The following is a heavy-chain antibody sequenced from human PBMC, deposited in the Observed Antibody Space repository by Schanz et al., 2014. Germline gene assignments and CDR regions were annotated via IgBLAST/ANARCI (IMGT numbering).Heavy chain of an antibody. CDR1: GFTASSHS. CDR3: ARDFLLEQLGYSHYYYAMDV. D-gene: IGHD2-15*01. Sequence: VQLVDSGGGLVKPGGSLRLSCGVSGFTASSHSMNWVRQAPGKGLEWVANIKKDGSEKYYVDSVKGRFTISRDNAKNSLFLQMNSLRAEDTAVYYCARDFLLEQLGYSHYYYAMDVWGQGTTVTVSS. CDR2: IKKDGSEK. J-gene: IGHJ6*02. V-gene: IGHV3-7*01.